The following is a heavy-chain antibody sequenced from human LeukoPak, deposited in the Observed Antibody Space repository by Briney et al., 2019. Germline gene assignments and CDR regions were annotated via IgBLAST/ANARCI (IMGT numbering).Heavy chain of an antibody. D-gene: IGHD6-19*01. Sequence: PSETLSLTCAVYGGSFSGYYWSWIRHPPGKGLEWIGEMNHSGSTNYNPSLKSRVTISVDTSKTQFYLKLSSVTAADTAVYDCARYYPDLPYSSGWQNWYFDLWGRGTLVTVSS. J-gene: IGHJ2*01. CDR3: ARYYPDLPYSSGWQNWYFDL. CDR2: MNHSGST. V-gene: IGHV4-34*01. CDR1: GGSFSGYY.